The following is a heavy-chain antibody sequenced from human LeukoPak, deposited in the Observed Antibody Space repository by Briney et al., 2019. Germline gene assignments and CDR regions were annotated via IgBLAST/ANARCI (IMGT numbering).Heavy chain of an antibody. CDR3: ARDRRGRAVANPYYYNGMDV. CDR2: ISAYNGNT. J-gene: IGHJ6*04. V-gene: IGHV1-18*01. CDR1: GYMFTSYG. Sequence: ASVKVSCKASGYMFTSYGLSWVRQAPGQGLEWMGWISAYNGNTRYAQKFQGRVTMTTDTSTRTTYMEMRSLRSDDTAVYYCARDRRGRAVANPYYYNGMDVWGEGTTVTVSS. D-gene: IGHD6-19*01.